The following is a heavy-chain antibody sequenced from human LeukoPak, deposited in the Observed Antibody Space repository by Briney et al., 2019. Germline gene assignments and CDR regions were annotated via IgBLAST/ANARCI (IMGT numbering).Heavy chain of an antibody. Sequence: PSETLSLTCTVSGGSISSSTYYWGWIRQPPGKGLEWIGYIYSSGSTNYNPSLKSRVTISVDTSKNQFSLKLTSVTAADTAVYYCARDLLGSIDYWGQGTLVTVSS. CDR3: ARDLLGSIDY. CDR1: GGSISSSTYY. D-gene: IGHD2-15*01. CDR2: IYSSGST. V-gene: IGHV4-61*01. J-gene: IGHJ4*02.